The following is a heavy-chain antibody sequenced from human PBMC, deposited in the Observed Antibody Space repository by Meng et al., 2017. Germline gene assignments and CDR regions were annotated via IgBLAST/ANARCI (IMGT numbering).Heavy chain of an antibody. Sequence: ASVKVSCKASGYTFTSYDINWVRQATGQGLEWMGWMNPNSGNTGYTQKFQGRVTMTRSTSISTAYMELSSLRSEDTAVYYCARGPEGPPYYDFWSGYYTAVDAFDIWGQGTMVTVSS. CDR2: MNPNSGNT. CDR3: ARGPEGPPYYDFWSGYYTAVDAFDI. CDR1: GYTFTSYD. V-gene: IGHV1-8*01. D-gene: IGHD3-3*01. J-gene: IGHJ3*02.